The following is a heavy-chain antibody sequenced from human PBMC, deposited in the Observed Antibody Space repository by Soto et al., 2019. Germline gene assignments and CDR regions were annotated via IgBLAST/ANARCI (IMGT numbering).Heavy chain of an antibody. Sequence: QVQLQESGPGLVKPSQTLSLTCTVSGGSISSGDYYWSWIRQPPGKGLEWIGYIYYSGSTYYNPSLKSRVTISVDTSKNQFSLKLSSVTAADTAVYYCARDGIKGSGSYYYGMDVWGQGTTVTVSS. CDR2: IYYSGST. J-gene: IGHJ6*02. CDR3: ARDGIKGSGSYYYGMDV. V-gene: IGHV4-30-4*01. D-gene: IGHD3-10*01. CDR1: GGSISSGDYY.